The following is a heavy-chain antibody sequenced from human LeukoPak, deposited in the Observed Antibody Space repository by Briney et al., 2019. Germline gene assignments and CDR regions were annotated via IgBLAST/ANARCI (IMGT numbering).Heavy chain of an antibody. CDR1: GFTFDDYA. V-gene: IGHV3-43D*03. CDR2: ISWDGGST. Sequence: GGFLRLSCAASGFTFDDYAMHWVPQAPGKGLEWVSLISWDGGSTYYADSVKGRFTISRDNSKNSLYLQMNSLRAEDTALYYCAKDMAAAVTGPYYYYMDVWGKGTTVTVSS. D-gene: IGHD6-13*01. J-gene: IGHJ6*03. CDR3: AKDMAAAVTGPYYYYMDV.